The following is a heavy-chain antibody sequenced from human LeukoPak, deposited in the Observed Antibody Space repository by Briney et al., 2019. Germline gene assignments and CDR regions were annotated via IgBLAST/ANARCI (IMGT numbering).Heavy chain of an antibody. CDR1: GGSLTPYY. V-gene: IGHV4-59*01. D-gene: IGHD5-12*01. J-gene: IGHJ4*02. Sequence: PSETLSLTCAVSGGSLTPYYWSWIRQPPGKGLEWLGYKEYSGVSNYSPSLKSRVTMSVDTSKNHFSLNLRSVTPADSAVYYCARGYAAAGLFDSWGQGALVTVSS. CDR2: KEYSGVS. CDR3: ARGYAAAGLFDS.